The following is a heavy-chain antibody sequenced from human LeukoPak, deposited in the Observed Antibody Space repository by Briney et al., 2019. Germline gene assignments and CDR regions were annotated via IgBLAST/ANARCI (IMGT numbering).Heavy chain of an antibody. CDR1: GFTYSNAW. D-gene: IGHD3-22*01. V-gene: IGHV3-15*01. CDR3: TTDATWVIVVDQDY. CDR2: IKSKTDGGTT. J-gene: IGHJ4*02. Sequence: GGSLRLSCAASGFTYSNAWMSWVRQAPGKGLEWVGRIKSKTDGGTTDYAAPVKGRFTISRDDSKNTLYLQMNSLKTEDTAVYYCTTDATWVIVVDQDYWGQGTLVTVSS.